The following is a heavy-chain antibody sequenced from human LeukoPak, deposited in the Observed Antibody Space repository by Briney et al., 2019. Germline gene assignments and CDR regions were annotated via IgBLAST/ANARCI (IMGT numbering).Heavy chain of an antibody. CDR3: ARARATGLYFDY. J-gene: IGHJ4*02. V-gene: IGHV3-53*01. CDR2: IYSGGST. Sequence: AGGSLRLSCAASGFTLSSYEMNWVRQAPGKGLEWVSVIYSGGSTYYADSVKGRFTISRDNSKNTLYLQMNSLRAEDTAVYYCARARATGLYFDYWGQGTLVTVSS. D-gene: IGHD3-9*01. CDR1: GFTLSSYE.